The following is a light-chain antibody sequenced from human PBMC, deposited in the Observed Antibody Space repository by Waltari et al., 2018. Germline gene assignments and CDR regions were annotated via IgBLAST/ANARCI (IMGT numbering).Light chain of an antibody. V-gene: IGKV3-11*01. CDR2: GTS. Sequence: EIVLTQSPATLSLSPGERATLSCRASQSVRVYLAWYQQKPGQAPRLLIYGTSNRASGTPDRFSGSGSGTDFSLSISSREPEDLAVYYCQQRHNWPYTFGQATKLAIK. CDR3: QQRHNWPYT. CDR1: QSVRVY. J-gene: IGKJ2*01.